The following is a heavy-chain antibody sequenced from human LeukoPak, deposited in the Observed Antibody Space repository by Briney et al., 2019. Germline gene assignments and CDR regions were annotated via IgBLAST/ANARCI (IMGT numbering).Heavy chain of an antibody. J-gene: IGHJ6*02. D-gene: IGHD2-2*01. Sequence: ASVKVSCKASGYTFTSFGISWVRQAPGQGLERMGWISAYNGNTNYAQEVQGRVTMTTDTSTSTAYMELRSLTSDDTAVYYCARRDCSSSSCHYYYYYMDVWGQGTTVTVSS. V-gene: IGHV1-18*01. CDR2: ISAYNGNT. CDR1: GYTFTSFG. CDR3: ARRDCSSSSCHYYYYYMDV.